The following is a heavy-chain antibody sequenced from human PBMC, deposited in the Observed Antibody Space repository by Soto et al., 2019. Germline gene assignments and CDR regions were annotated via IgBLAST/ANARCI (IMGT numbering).Heavy chain of an antibody. J-gene: IGHJ6*02. Sequence: RGESLKISCKGSGYSFTSYWISWVRQMPGKGLEWMGRIDPSDSYTNYSPSFQGHVTISADKSISTAYLQWSSLKASDTAMYYCARHGYYCGSGDYYYGMDVWGQGTTVTVSS. CDR1: GYSFTSYW. D-gene: IGHD3-10*01. CDR3: ARHGYYCGSGDYYYGMDV. V-gene: IGHV5-10-1*01. CDR2: IDPSDSYT.